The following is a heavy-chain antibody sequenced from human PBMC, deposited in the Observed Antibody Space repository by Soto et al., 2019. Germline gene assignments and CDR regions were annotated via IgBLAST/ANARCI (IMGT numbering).Heavy chain of an antibody. J-gene: IGHJ5*01. CDR1: GGSVRAPDW. D-gene: IGHD2-15*01. CDR2: VHISGHS. CDR3: ARVRQGCSANNCYCDP. Sequence: PSETLSLTCTLSGGSVRAPDWWNWVRQSPDKGLEWIAEVHISGHSNYNPSLRSRVSVSIDSSKNQFYLNLHSVTAADTAIYYCARVRQGCSANNCYCDPWGQGTQVTVSS. V-gene: IGHV4-4*02.